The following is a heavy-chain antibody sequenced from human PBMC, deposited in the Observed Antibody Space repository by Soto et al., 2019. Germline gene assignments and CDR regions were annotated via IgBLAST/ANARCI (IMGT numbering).Heavy chain of an antibody. J-gene: IGHJ6*02. CDR2: IYSGGST. CDR3: ARGEELHGDYHYYYGMDV. CDR1: GFTVSSNY. V-gene: IGHV3-53*04. Sequence: PGGSLRLSCAASGFTVSSNYMSWVRQAPGKGLEWVSVIYSGGSTYYADSVKGRFTISRHNSKSTLYLQMNSLRAEDTAVYYCARGEELHGDYHYYYGMDVWGQGTTVTVSS. D-gene: IGHD4-17*01.